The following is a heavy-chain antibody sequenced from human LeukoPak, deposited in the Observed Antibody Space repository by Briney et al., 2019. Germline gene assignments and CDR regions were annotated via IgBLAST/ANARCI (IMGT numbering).Heavy chain of an antibody. V-gene: IGHV4-59*01. CDR2: IYYSGST. CDR1: GGSISSYY. D-gene: IGHD3-9*01. CDR3: ARGVDDILTGYYHFDY. Sequence: SETLSLTCTVSGGSISSYYWSWIRQPPEKGLEWIGYIYYSGSTNYNPSLKSRVTISVDTSKNQFSLKLSSVTAADTAVYYCARGVDDILTGYYHFDYWGQGTLVTVSS. J-gene: IGHJ4*02.